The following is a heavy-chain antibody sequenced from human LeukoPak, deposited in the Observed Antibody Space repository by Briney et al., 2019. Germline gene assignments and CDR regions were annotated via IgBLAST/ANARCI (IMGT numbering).Heavy chain of an antibody. Sequence: GGSLRLSCAASGFTFSSYGMSWVRQAPGKGLEWVSAISGSGGSTYYADSVKGRFTISRDNSKNTLYLQMNSLRAEDTAVYYCAREAYGSGSYYNERGVDYWGQGTLVTVSS. D-gene: IGHD3-10*01. CDR2: ISGSGGST. J-gene: IGHJ4*02. CDR3: AREAYGSGSYYNERGVDY. CDR1: GFTFSSYG. V-gene: IGHV3-23*01.